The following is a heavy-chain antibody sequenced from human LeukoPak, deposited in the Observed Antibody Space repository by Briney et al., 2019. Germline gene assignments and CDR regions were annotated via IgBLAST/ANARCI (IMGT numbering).Heavy chain of an antibody. Sequence: SQTLSLTCAISGDSVSSNSAAWNWIRQSPSRGLEWLGRTYYRSKWYNDYAVSVKSRITINPDTSKNQFSLQLNSVTPEDTAVYYCARTGYSSGQGPRLGYYYYYYMDVWGKGTTVTVSS. J-gene: IGHJ6*03. V-gene: IGHV6-1*01. CDR2: TYYRSKWYN. D-gene: IGHD6-19*01. CDR1: GDSVSSNSAA. CDR3: ARTGYSSGQGPRLGYYYYYYMDV.